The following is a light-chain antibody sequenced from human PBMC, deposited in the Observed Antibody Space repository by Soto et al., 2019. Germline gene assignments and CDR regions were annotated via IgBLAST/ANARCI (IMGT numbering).Light chain of an antibody. CDR3: QQTSAFPRT. V-gene: IGKV1-12*01. J-gene: IGKJ1*01. CDR2: GAS. Sequence: DIQMTQSPSSVSASVGDRLTITCRASRDISNSLAWYQQTPGKAPKLLLRGASSLHRGVPSRFSGGGAGTDFTRTISSLQPEDFATYYCQQTSAFPRTFGQGTKVDVK. CDR1: RDISNS.